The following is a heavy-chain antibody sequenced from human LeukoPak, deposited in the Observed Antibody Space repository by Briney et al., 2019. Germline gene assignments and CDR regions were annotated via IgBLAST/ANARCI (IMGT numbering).Heavy chain of an antibody. CDR1: GGSISSGSYY. Sequence: SETLSLTCTVSGGSISSGSYYWSWIRQPAGKGLEWIGRIYTSGSTNYNPSLKSRVTMSVDTSKNQFSLKLTSVTAADTAVYFCAGGPETDYFDSWGQGTLVTVSS. CDR2: IYTSGST. CDR3: AGGPETDYFDS. D-gene: IGHD2-15*01. J-gene: IGHJ4*02. V-gene: IGHV4-61*02.